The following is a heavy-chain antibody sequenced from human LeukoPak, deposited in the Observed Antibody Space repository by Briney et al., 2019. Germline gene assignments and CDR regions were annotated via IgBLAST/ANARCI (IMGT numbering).Heavy chain of an antibody. CDR1: GFTFSSYA. CDR3: ARDGLDSSGYYRLYYFDY. Sequence: PGGSLRLSCAASGFTFSSYAMHWVRQAPGKGLEWVAVISYDGSNKYYADSVKGRFTISRDNSKDTLYLQMNSLRAEDTAVYSCARDGLDSSGYYRLYYFDYWGQGTLVTVSS. V-gene: IGHV3-30-3*01. D-gene: IGHD3-22*01. J-gene: IGHJ4*02. CDR2: ISYDGSNK.